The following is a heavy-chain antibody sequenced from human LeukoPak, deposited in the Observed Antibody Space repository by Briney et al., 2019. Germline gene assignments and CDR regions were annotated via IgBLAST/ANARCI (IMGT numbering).Heavy chain of an antibody. CDR2: LGGSGGGT. V-gene: IGHV3-23*01. CDR3: AKRGVVIRVFLVGFHKEAYYFDS. D-gene: IGHD3-10*01. Sequence: GGSLRLSCAVSGITLSNYGMSWVRQAPGKGLEWVAGLGGSGGGTNYADSVQGRFTISRDNPKNTLYLQMNSLRAEDTAVYFCAKRGVVIRVFLVGFHKEAYYFDSWGQGALVTVSS. CDR1: GITLSNYG. J-gene: IGHJ4*02.